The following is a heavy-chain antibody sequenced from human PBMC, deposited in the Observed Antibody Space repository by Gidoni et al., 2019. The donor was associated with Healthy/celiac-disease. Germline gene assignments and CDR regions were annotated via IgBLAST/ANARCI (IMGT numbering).Heavy chain of an antibody. J-gene: IGHJ6*03. Sequence: QVQLVESGGGVVQPGRSLRLCCAASGFTFSSYGMHWVRQAPGKGLEWVAVIWYDGSNKYYADSVKGRFTISRDNSKNTLYLQMNSLRAEDTAVYYCARRGKGWNYVSYYMDVWGKGTTVTVSS. D-gene: IGHD1-7*01. CDR3: ARRGKGWNYVSYYMDV. V-gene: IGHV3-33*01. CDR1: GFTFSSYG. CDR2: IWYDGSNK.